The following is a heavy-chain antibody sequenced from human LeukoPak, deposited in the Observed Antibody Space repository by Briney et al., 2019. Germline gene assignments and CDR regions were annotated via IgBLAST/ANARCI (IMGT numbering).Heavy chain of an antibody. Sequence: ASVKVSCKAAGYTFTGYYMHWVRQAPGQGLEWMGWINPNSGGTNYAQKFQGRVTMTRDTSISTAYLQWSSLKASDTAMYYCARSSRGYCSSTSCYRYFDYWGQGTLVTVSS. J-gene: IGHJ4*02. V-gene: IGHV1-2*02. CDR3: ARSSRGYCSSTSCYRYFDY. D-gene: IGHD2-2*01. CDR2: INPNSGGT. CDR1: GYTFTGYY.